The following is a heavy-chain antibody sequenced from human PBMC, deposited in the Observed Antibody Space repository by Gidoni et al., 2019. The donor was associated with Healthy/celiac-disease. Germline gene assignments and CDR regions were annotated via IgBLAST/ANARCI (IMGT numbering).Heavy chain of an antibody. Sequence: EVQLVESGGGLVKPGGSLRLSCAASGFTFSSYSMNWVRQAPGKGLEWVSSTSSSSSYIYYADSVKGRFTISRDNAKNSLYLQMNSLRAEDTAVYDCASLTGDDAYYYYYMDVWGKGTTVTVSS. D-gene: IGHD7-27*01. CDR2: TSSSSSYI. J-gene: IGHJ6*03. CDR3: ASLTGDDAYYYYYMDV. CDR1: GFTFSSYS. V-gene: IGHV3-21*01.